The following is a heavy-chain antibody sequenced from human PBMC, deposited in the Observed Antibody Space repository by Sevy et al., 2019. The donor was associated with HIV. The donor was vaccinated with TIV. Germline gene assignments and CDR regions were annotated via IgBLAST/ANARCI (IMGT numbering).Heavy chain of an antibody. J-gene: IGHJ5*02. CDR2: IKQDGSEK. V-gene: IGHV3-7*01. CDR1: GFTFSNYW. CDR3: ARDKGQGWFDP. Sequence: GGSLRLSCAASGFTFSNYWMSWVRQAPGKGLEWVANIKQDGSEKYYVDSVKGRFTISRDNAKNSLSLQMNSLRAGDTAMYYCARDKGQGWFDPWGQGTLVTV.